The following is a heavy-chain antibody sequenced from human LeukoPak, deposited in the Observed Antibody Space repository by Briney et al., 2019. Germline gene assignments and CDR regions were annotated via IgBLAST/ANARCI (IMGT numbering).Heavy chain of an antibody. Sequence: SETLSLTCTVSGASISSTTYYWGWIRQSPGKGLEWIGTIYYSGTTYYNPSLKSRVTISVDTSKNQFSLKLSSVTAADTAVYYCATSSRYNWNYAGYWGQGTLVTVSS. CDR1: GASISSTTYY. J-gene: IGHJ4*02. CDR2: IYYSGTT. V-gene: IGHV4-39*07. D-gene: IGHD1-20*01. CDR3: ATSSRYNWNYAGY.